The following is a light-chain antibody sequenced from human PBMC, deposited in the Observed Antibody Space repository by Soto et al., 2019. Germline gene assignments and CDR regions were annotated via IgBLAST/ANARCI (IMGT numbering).Light chain of an antibody. Sequence: QSVRARPASVSWGPGQRGTMSWTWSSGKIGPSSDIHWYRHLPRTAPQLLLSGSYHRPPGVPDRFSGSKSATSASLAITGLQAEDEADYYCQSYDSSLRIYVFGSGTKVTVL. CDR3: QSYDSSLRIYV. J-gene: IGLJ1*01. V-gene: IGLV1-40*01. CDR1: SGKIGPSSD. CDR2: GSY.